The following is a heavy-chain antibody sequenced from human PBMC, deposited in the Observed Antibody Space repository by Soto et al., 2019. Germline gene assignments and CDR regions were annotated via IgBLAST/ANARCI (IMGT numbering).Heavy chain of an antibody. CDR2: TYYRSKWNN. CDR1: GDSVSSNSDA. V-gene: IGHV6-1*01. J-gene: IGHJ3*02. CDR3: ARNLGGAFDI. D-gene: IGHD3-16*01. Sequence: SQTLALTCAISGDSVSSNSDAWNWIRQSPSRGLEWLGRTYYRSKWNNDYAVYVKSRITTNPDTSNIQFSLQLNTVTPEYTSVYYCARNLGGAFDIWGHGTVVTVSS.